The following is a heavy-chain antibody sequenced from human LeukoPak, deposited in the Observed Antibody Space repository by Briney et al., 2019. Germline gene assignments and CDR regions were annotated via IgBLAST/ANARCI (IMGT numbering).Heavy chain of an antibody. V-gene: IGHV3-21*01. J-gene: IGHJ3*02. CDR1: GFTFSSYS. Sequence: GGSLRLSCAAAGFTFSSYSMNWVRQAPGKGLEWVSSISSSSSYIYYADSVKGRFTISRDNAKNSLYLQMNSLRAEDTAVYYCARDIVVVPAAMGDAFDIWGQGTMVTVSS. CDR2: ISSSSSYI. CDR3: ARDIVVVPAAMGDAFDI. D-gene: IGHD2-2*01.